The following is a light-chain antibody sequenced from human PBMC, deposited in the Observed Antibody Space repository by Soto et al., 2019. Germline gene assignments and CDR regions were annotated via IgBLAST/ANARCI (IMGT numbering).Light chain of an antibody. CDR3: SSYTTSNTRQIV. Sequence: QSVLTQPASVSGSPRQSITLSCTGTSSDVGGYNYVSWYQHHPGKAPKLIIYDVSNRPSGVSIRFSGSKSDNTASLTISGLQPEDEADYHCSSYTTSNTRQIVFGTGTKVTVL. CDR2: DVS. J-gene: IGLJ1*01. V-gene: IGLV2-14*03. CDR1: SSDVGGYNY.